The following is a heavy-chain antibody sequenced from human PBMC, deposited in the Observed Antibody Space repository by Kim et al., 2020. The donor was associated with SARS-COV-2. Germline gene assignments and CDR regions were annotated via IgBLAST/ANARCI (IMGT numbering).Heavy chain of an antibody. D-gene: IGHD2-21*01. V-gene: IGHV4-59*01. Sequence: SETLSLTCTVSGGSFSTYYWSWIRQPPGKRLEWFGYMYNGGRTIYNPSLKRRVTISLGTSKNQFSLRLSSVTAADTAIYYCARAKTDYSRVFQEWGPGNLVTGSS. J-gene: IGHJ1*01. CDR2: MYNGGRT. CDR1: GGSFSTYY. CDR3: ARAKTDYSRVFQE.